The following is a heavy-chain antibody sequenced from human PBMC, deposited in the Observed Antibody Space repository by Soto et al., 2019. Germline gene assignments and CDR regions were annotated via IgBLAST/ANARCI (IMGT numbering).Heavy chain of an antibody. CDR1: GFTFSSYA. Sequence: GGSLRLSCAASGFTFSSYAKHWVRQAPGKGLEWVAVISYDGSNKYYADSVKGRFTISRDNSKNTLYLQMNSLRAEDTAVYYCARDSCGGDCYSDWFDPWGQGTLVTVSS. CDR3: ARDSCGGDCYSDWFDP. J-gene: IGHJ5*02. V-gene: IGHV3-30-3*01. D-gene: IGHD2-21*02. CDR2: ISYDGSNK.